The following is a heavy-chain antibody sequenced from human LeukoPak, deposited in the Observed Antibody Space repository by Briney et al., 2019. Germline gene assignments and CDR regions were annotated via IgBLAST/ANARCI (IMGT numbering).Heavy chain of an antibody. V-gene: IGHV1-18*01. D-gene: IGHD2-2*01. Sequence: ASVKVSCKASGYTFTSYGISWVRQAPGQGLEWMGWISAYNGNTNYAQKLQGRVTMTTDTSTSTAYMEMRSLRSDDTAVYYWARSESSVVVVPAALGAVDYWGQGTLVTVSA. CDR3: ARSESSVVVVPAALGAVDY. J-gene: IGHJ4*02. CDR2: ISAYNGNT. CDR1: GYTFTSYG.